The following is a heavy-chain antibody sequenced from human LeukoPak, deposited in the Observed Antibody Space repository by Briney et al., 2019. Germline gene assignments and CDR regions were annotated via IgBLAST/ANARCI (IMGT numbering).Heavy chain of an antibody. CDR2: ISGSGGST. Sequence: GGSLRLSCAASGFTFSSYAMSWVRQAPGKGLEWVSAISGSGGSTYYADSVKGRFTISRDNSKNTLYLQMNSLRAEDTAVYYCAKGSVLLWFGELDYWGQGTLVTVSS. CDR3: AKGSVLLWFGELDY. J-gene: IGHJ4*02. V-gene: IGHV3-23*01. D-gene: IGHD3-10*01. CDR1: GFTFSSYA.